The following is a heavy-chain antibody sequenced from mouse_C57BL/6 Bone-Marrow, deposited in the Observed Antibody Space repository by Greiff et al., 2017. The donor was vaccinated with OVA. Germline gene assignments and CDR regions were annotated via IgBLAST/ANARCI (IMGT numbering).Heavy chain of an antibody. CDR1: GFTFSSYG. D-gene: IGHD1-1*01. CDR3: ARHYYGSSPAY. CDR2: ISSGGSYT. Sequence: EVNVVESGGDLVKPGGSLKLSCAASGFTFSSYGMSWVRQTPDKRLEWVATISSGGSYTYYPDSVKGRFTISRDNAKNTLYLQMSSLKSEDTAMYYCARHYYGSSPAYWGQGTLVTVSA. J-gene: IGHJ3*01. V-gene: IGHV5-6*01.